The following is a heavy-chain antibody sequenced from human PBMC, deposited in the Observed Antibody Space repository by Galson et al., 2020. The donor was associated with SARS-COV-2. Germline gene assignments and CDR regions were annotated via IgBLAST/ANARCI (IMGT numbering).Heavy chain of an antibody. D-gene: IGHD3-16*01. V-gene: IGHV1-8*01. CDR2: KNPNSGNT. Sequence: ASVKVSCKASGYTFTSYDINWVRQATGQGLEWMGWKNPNSGNTGYAQKFQGRVTKTRNTSISTAYMELSSLRSEDTAVYYCARGAASARFWEAYDYYGMDVWCQGTMVTVSS. J-gene: IGHJ6*02. CDR1: GYTFTSYD. CDR3: ARGAASARFWEAYDYYGMDV.